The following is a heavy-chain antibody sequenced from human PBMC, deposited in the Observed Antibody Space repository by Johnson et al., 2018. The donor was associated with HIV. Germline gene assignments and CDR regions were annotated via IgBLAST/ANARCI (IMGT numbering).Heavy chain of an antibody. V-gene: IGHV3-23*01. CDR2: ISGSGVST. Sequence: VQLMESGGGLVQPGGSLRLSCAASGFTFSSYAMSWVRQAPGKGLEWVSVISGSGVSTYYADSVKGRFTISRDNSKNTLYPQMNSLRAEDTAVYYCAKGERGYSSSSDAFDIWGQGTIVTVSA. D-gene: IGHD6-6*01. CDR3: AKGERGYSSSSDAFDI. CDR1: GFTFSSYA. J-gene: IGHJ3*02.